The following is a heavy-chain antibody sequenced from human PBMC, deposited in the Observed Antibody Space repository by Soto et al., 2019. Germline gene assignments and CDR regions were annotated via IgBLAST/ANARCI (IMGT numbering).Heavy chain of an antibody. CDR3: ARGEGVTTGGRFDY. J-gene: IGHJ4*02. Sequence: QVQLVESGGGVAQPGRSLRLSCAASGFTFSSYAMHWVRQAPGKGLEWVAVISYDGSNKYYADSVKGRFTISRDNSKNTLYLQMNSLRAEDTAVYYCARGEGVTTGGRFDYWGQGTLVTVSS. CDR1: GFTFSSYA. V-gene: IGHV3-30-3*01. CDR2: ISYDGSNK. D-gene: IGHD4-4*01.